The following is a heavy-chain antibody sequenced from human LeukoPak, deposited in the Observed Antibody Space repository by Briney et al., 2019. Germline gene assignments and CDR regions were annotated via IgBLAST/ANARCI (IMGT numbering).Heavy chain of an antibody. CDR3: SRFPGLLWFGELLDAFEI. CDR1: GYTFTSYD. Sequence: GASLKVSCKASGYTFTSYDINWVRQATGQGLEWMGWVNPNSGNTRYAQTFQGRVTMTRNTSISTAYMELSSLRSEDTAVYYCSRFPGLLWFGELLDAFEIWGQGAMVTVSS. J-gene: IGHJ3*02. V-gene: IGHV1-8*01. D-gene: IGHD3-10*01. CDR2: VNPNSGNT.